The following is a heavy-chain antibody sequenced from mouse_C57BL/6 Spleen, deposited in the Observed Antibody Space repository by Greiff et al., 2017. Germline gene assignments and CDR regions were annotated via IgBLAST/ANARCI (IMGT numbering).Heavy chain of an antibody. V-gene: IGHV1-26*01. D-gene: IGHD2-4*01. CDR1: GYTFTDYY. J-gene: IGHJ3*01. Sequence: EVQLQQSGPELVKPGASVKISCKASGYTFTDYYMNWVKQSHGKSLKWIGDINPNNGGTSYNQKFKGKATLTVDKSSSTAYMELRSLTSEDSAVYSCARDYGGGAWFADWGQGTLVTVSA. CDR3: ARDYGGGAWFAD. CDR2: INPNNGGT.